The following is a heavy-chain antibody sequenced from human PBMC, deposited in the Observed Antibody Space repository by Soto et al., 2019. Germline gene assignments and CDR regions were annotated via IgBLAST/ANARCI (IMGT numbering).Heavy chain of an antibody. CDR2: ISYDGSNK. CDR1: GFTFSSYA. J-gene: IGHJ4*02. V-gene: IGHV3-30-3*01. Sequence: AGGSLRLSCAASGFTFSSYAIHWVRQAPGKGLEWVAVISYDGSNKYYADSVKGRFTISRDNSKNTLYLQMNSLRAEDTAVYYCARDAFSYYDSSGYPYWGQGTLVTVSS. D-gene: IGHD3-22*01. CDR3: ARDAFSYYDSSGYPY.